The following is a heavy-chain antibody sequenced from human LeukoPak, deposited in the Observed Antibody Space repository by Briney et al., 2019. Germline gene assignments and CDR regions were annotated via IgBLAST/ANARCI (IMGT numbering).Heavy chain of an antibody. CDR1: GYTFTSYA. Sequence: ASVKVSCKASGYTFTSYAMHWVRQAPGQRLEWMGWINAGNGNTKYSQEFQGRVTITRDTSASTAYMELSSLRSEDMAVYYCARGYYDYVWGSYRYYFDYWGQGTLVTVSS. J-gene: IGHJ4*02. CDR2: INAGNGNT. V-gene: IGHV1-3*03. CDR3: ARGYYDYVWGSYRYYFDY. D-gene: IGHD3-16*02.